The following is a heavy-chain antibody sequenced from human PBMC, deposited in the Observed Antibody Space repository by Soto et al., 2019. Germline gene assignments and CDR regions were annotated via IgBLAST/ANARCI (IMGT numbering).Heavy chain of an antibody. Sequence: GGSLRLSCAASGFTFSSYAMHWVRQAPGKGLEWVAVISYDGSNKYYADSVKGRFTISRDNSKNTLYLQMNSLRAEDTAVYYYARDSSGIDYWGQGNLVTVS. J-gene: IGHJ4*02. V-gene: IGHV3-30-3*01. CDR3: ARDSSGIDY. CDR1: GFTFSSYA. CDR2: ISYDGSNK.